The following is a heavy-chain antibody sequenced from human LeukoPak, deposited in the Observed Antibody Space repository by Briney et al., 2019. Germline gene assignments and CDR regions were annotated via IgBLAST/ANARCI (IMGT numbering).Heavy chain of an antibody. V-gene: IGHV1-2*02. CDR3: ASLGAPTEYYYDSSGYQLDY. CDR1: GYTFTGYY. CDR2: INPNSGGT. J-gene: IGHJ4*02. Sequence: ASVKVSCKASGYTFTGYYMHWVRQAPGQGLEWMGWINPNSGGTNYAQKFQGRVTMTRDTSISTAYMELSRLRSDDTAAYYCASLGAPTEYYYDSSGYQLDYWGQGTLVTVSS. D-gene: IGHD3-22*01.